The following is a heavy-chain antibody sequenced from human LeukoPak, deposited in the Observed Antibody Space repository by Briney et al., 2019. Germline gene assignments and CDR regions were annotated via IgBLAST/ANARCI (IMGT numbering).Heavy chain of an antibody. V-gene: IGHV3-53*05. D-gene: IGHD2-2*01. CDR1: GFTVSSNY. J-gene: IGHJ3*02. CDR3: VRDGGLGYCSSASCYQNAFDI. CDR2: IYSGGST. Sequence: GGSLRLSCAASGFTVSSNYMSWVRQAPGKGLEWVSVIYSGGSTYYADSVKGRFTISRDNSKNTLYLQMNSLRTEDTTMYYCVRDGGLGYCSSASCYQNAFDIWGQGTMVTVSS.